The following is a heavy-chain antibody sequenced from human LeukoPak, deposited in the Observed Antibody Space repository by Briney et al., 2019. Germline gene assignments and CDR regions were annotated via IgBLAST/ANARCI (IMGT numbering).Heavy chain of an antibody. D-gene: IGHD5-12*01. V-gene: IGHV3-23*01. CDR3: AKGYSGYVAYYYYMDV. CDR2: ISGSGGST. CDR1: GFTFSSYA. Sequence: GGSLRLSCAASGFTFSSYAMSWVRQAPGKGLEWVSAISGSGGSTYYADSVKGRFTISRDNSKNTLYLQMNSLRAEDTAVYYCAKGYSGYVAYYYYMDVWGKGTTVTVPS. J-gene: IGHJ6*03.